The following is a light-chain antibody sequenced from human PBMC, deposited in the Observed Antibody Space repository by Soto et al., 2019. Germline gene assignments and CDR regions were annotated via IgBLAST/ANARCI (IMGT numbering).Light chain of an antibody. CDR2: DAS. J-gene: IGKJ1*01. V-gene: IGKV1-5*01. CDR3: QQYDSYSRRT. CDR1: QSISSY. Sequence: DIQMTQSPSSLSASVGDRVTITCRASQSISSYLNWYQQKPGKAPKILIYDASSLESGVPSRFSGSGSGTEFTLTINSLQPDDFATYYCQQYDSYSRRTFGQGTKVDIK.